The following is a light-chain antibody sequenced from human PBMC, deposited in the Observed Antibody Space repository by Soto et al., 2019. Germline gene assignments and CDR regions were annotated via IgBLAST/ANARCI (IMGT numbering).Light chain of an antibody. CDR2: KAS. J-gene: IGKJ2*01. Sequence: DIQMTQSPSTLSASVGDRVTITCRASQSISSWVAWYQQKLGKAPKLLIYKASSLEGGVPSRFSGSGSGTDFTLTISSLQPDDFATYYCQQYNSYPYTFGQGTKLEIK. CDR3: QQYNSYPYT. V-gene: IGKV1-5*03. CDR1: QSISSW.